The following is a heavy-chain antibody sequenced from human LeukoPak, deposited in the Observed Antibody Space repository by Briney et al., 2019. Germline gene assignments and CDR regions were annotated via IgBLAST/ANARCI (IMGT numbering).Heavy chain of an antibody. D-gene: IGHD1-7*01. J-gene: IGHJ4*02. CDR1: DDSNNSGGYY. V-gene: IGHV4-30-2*01. Sequence: SETLSLTCTVSDDSNNSGGYYWSWIRQPPGKGLEWIGYIYRSGSTYYNPSLKSRVTISVDRSKNQFSLNLSSVTAADTAVYYCARGHHETGTIWDYWGQGTLVTVSS. CDR2: IYRSGST. CDR3: ARGHHETGTIWDY.